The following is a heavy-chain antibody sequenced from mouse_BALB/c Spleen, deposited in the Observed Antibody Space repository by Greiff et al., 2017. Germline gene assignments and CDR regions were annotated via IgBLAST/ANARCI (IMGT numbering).Heavy chain of an antibody. Sequence: EVKLQESGAELVKPGASVTLSCTASGFNIKDTYMHWVKQRPEQGLEWIGRIDPANGNTKYDPKFQGKATITDNTSSNTAYLQLSSQTSEDTAVYSGANGNYDAMDYWGQGTSVTVSA. V-gene: IGHV14-3*02. CDR1: GFNIKDTY. CDR2: IDPANGNT. CDR3: ANGNYDAMDY. D-gene: IGHD2-1*01. J-gene: IGHJ4*01.